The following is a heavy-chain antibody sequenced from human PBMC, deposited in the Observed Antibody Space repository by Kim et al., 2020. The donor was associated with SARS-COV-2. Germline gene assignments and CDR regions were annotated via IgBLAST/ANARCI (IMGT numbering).Heavy chain of an antibody. CDR2: INHSGST. V-gene: IGHV4-34*01. J-gene: IGHJ6*03. Sequence: SETLSLTCAVYGGSFSGYYWSWIRQSPGKGLEWIGEINHSGSTNYNPSLKSRVTISVDTSKNKFSLKLSSVTAADTAVYYCARGTRQWLSRHYYYYMDV. CDR1: GGSFSGYY. CDR3: ARGTRQWLSRHYYYYMDV. D-gene: IGHD6-19*01.